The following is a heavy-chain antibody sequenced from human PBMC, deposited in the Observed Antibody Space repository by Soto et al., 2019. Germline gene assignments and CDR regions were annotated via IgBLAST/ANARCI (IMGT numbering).Heavy chain of an antibody. J-gene: IGHJ6*02. Sequence: QVQLQESGPGLVKPTETLSLTCTVSGGSISSYYWNWIRQPPGKGLEWIGYISYSGSTNYNPSLKSRVTISVDTSKNQFSLKLSSVTAADTAVYYCAREGTYKNYYYYGMDVWGQGTTVPVSS. D-gene: IGHD1-1*01. V-gene: IGHV4-59*01. CDR1: GGSISSYY. CDR2: ISYSGST. CDR3: AREGTYKNYYYYGMDV.